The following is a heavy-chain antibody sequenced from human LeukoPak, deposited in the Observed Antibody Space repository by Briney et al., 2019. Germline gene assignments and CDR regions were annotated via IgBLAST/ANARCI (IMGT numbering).Heavy chain of an antibody. Sequence: GGSLRLSCAASGFTFSSYSMNWVRQAPGKGLEWVSSISSSSSYIYYADSVKGRFTISRDNAKNTLYLQMNSLRAEDTAVYYCAKYLQDDYGDYGLNYYNMDVWGKGTTVTVSS. CDR1: GFTFSSYS. D-gene: IGHD4-17*01. CDR2: ISSSSSYI. V-gene: IGHV3-21*04. J-gene: IGHJ6*03. CDR3: AKYLQDDYGDYGLNYYNMDV.